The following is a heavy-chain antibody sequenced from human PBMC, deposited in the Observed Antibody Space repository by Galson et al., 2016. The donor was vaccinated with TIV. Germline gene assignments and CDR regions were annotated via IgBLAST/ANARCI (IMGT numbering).Heavy chain of an antibody. Sequence: SLRLSCAASGFTVSDNFMTWVRQAPGRGLEWVSLISAGGTTSYADSVQGRFTVSRDGSENTLYLQMSSLRPEDTAAYYCARERRYCGNNCYLYYYYGMDVWGQGTTVTVS. CDR3: ARERRYCGNNCYLYYYYGMDV. J-gene: IGHJ6*02. V-gene: IGHV3-66*02. D-gene: IGHD2-21*02. CDR1: GFTVSDNF. CDR2: ISAGGTT.